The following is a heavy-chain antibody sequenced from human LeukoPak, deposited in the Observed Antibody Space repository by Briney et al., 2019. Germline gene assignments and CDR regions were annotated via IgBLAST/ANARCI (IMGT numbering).Heavy chain of an antibody. CDR3: ARDRYYDFWSGYYPDYYGMDV. CDR1: GGSISSYY. J-gene: IGHJ6*02. Sequence: SETLSLTCTVSGGSISSYYWSWIRQPPGKGLEWIGYIYYSGSTDYNPSLKSRVTISVDTSKNQFSLKLSSVTAADTAVYYCARDRYYDFWSGYYPDYYGMDVWGQGTTVTVSS. CDR2: IYYSGST. V-gene: IGHV4-59*01. D-gene: IGHD3-3*01.